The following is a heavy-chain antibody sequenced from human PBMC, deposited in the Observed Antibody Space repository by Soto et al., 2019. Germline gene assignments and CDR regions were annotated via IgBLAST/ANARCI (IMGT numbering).Heavy chain of an antibody. Sequence: QVQLVQSGAELRKPGASVKVSCKASGYTFSSYYVHWVRQAPGQGLEWMGLINPSGVKKTYAQKFQGRVTMTRDTATTTVYMELSGLRSEDTAVYYCARAGTGHNSGWTSELGYWGQGTLVTVSS. J-gene: IGHJ4*02. V-gene: IGHV1-46*01. D-gene: IGHD5-12*01. CDR2: INPSGVKK. CDR3: ARAGTGHNSGWTSELGY. CDR1: GYTFSSYY.